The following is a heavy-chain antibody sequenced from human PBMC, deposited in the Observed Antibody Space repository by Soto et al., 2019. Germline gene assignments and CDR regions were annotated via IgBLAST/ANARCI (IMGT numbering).Heavy chain of an antibody. J-gene: IGHJ3*02. CDR2: INPTGTMT. D-gene: IGHD5-12*01. CDR1: GYTFITSYY. Sequence: ASVKVSCKASGYTFITSYYTHWVRQAPGQGLEWMGIINPTGTMTKYSERFQGRLTMTRDTSTSTDYMELRTLTSEDTAVYFCARDTGYDNADFDIWGQGTMVTVSS. CDR3: ARDTGYDNADFDI. V-gene: IGHV1-46*01.